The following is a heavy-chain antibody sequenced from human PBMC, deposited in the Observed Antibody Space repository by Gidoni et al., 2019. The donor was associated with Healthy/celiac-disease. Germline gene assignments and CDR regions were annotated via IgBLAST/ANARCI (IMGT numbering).Heavy chain of an antibody. CDR2: INHSGST. V-gene: IGHV4-34*01. J-gene: IGHJ4*02. Sequence: QVQLQQWGAGLLKPSETLSLTCAVYGGSFRGYYWSWIRQPPGKGLEWIGEINHSGSTNYNPSLKSRVTISVDTSKNQFSLKLSSVTAADTAVYYCARVRGRALNYYGSGSLSDYWGQGTLVTVSS. CDR1: GGSFRGYY. D-gene: IGHD3-10*01. CDR3: ARVRGRALNYYGSGSLSDY.